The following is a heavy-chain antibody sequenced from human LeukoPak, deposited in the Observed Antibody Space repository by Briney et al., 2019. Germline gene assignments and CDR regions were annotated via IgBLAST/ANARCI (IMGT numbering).Heavy chain of an antibody. V-gene: IGHV4-34*01. D-gene: IGHD6-19*01. CDR2: INHSGST. CDR1: GGSFSGYY. J-gene: IGHJ4*02. Sequence: SETLSLTCAVYGGSFSGYYWSWIRQPPGKGLEWIGEINHSGSTNYNPSHKSRVTISVDTSKNQFSLKLSSVTAADTAVYYCARRRWLVPMPYYFDYWGQGTLVTVSS. CDR3: ARRRWLVPMPYYFDY.